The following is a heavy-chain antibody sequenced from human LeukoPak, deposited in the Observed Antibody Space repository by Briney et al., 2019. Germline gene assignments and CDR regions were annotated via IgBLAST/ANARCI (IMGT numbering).Heavy chain of an antibody. D-gene: IGHD3-10*01. V-gene: IGHV1-24*01. CDR1: GYTLTELS. CDR2: FDPEDGET. CDR3: ATDSSMVRGVALLLFNGMDV. J-gene: IGHJ6*02. Sequence: GASVKVSCKVSGYTLTELSMHWVRQAPGKGLEWMGGFDPEDGETIYAQKFQGRVTMTEDTSTDTAYMELSSLRSEDTAVYYCATDSSMVRGVALLLFNGMDVWGQGTTVTVSS.